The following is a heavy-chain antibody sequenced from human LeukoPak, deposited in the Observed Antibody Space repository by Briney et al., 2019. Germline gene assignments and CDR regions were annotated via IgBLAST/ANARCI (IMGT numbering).Heavy chain of an antibody. Sequence: GGSLRLSCAASGFTVSSNYMSWVRQAPGKGLEGVSVIYSGGSTYYADSVKGRFTISRDNSKNTLYLQMNSLRAEDTAVYYCARARRIQLWPYYYGMDVWGQGTTVTVSS. V-gene: IGHV3-53*01. D-gene: IGHD5-18*01. CDR2: IYSGGST. CDR3: ARARRIQLWPYYYGMDV. CDR1: GFTVSSNY. J-gene: IGHJ6*02.